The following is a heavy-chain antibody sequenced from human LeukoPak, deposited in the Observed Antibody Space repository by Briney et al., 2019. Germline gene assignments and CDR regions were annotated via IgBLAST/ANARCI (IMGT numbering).Heavy chain of an antibody. Sequence: PGRSLRLSCGASGFTFSTYGMHWVRQAPGKGLEWVAVISYDGSEKYYPDSVKGRFTVSRDNSKNTLYLQMSSLRVEDTAVYYCARDVKSGGDWWYFDLWGRGTLVTVSS. CDR3: ARDVKSGGDWWYFDL. D-gene: IGHD3-10*01. V-gene: IGHV3-30*03. CDR1: GFTFSTYG. J-gene: IGHJ2*01. CDR2: ISYDGSEK.